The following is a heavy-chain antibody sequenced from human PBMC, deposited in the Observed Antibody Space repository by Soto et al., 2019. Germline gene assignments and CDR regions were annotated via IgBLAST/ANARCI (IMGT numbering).Heavy chain of an antibody. CDR3: ARQIPFTAMVLGGMDV. CDR1: GGSVSSGSYY. Sequence: VQLQESGPGLVKPSETLSLTCTVSGGSVSSGSYYWSWIRQPPGKGLEWVSVIYSGGSTYYTDSVKGRFTISRDNSKNTLYLQMNSLRAEDTAVYYCARQIPFTAMVLGGMDVWGQGTTVTVSS. V-gene: IGHV3-66*04. D-gene: IGHD5-18*01. CDR2: IYSGGST. J-gene: IGHJ6*02.